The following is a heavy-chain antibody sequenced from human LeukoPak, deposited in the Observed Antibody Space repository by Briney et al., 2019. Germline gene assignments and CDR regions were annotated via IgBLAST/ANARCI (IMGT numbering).Heavy chain of an antibody. Sequence: GGSLRLSCAASGLIFSDYYVSWMRQAPGKGLEWVSYIDGSSSRTNYADSVKSRFTISRDNVNNSLYLQMNSLRAEDTAVYFCARRGTDYCTPSSCHPNWFAPWGQGTQVTVFS. D-gene: IGHD4-11*01. J-gene: IGHJ5*02. CDR3: ARRGTDYCTPSSCHPNWFAP. V-gene: IGHV3-11*03. CDR1: GLIFSDYY. CDR2: IDGSSSRT.